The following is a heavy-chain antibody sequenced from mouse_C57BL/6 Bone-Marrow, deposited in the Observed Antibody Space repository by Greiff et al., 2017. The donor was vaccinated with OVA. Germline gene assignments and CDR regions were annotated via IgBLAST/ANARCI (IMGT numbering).Heavy chain of an antibody. V-gene: IGHV2-9-1*01. Sequence: VHLVESGPGLVAPSQCLSITCTVSGFSLTSYAISWVRQPPGKGLEWLAVIWTGGGTTYNSALKSRLSISKDNSKSQVFLKMNSLQTDDTARYYCARNYGSSSWFAYWGQGTLVTVSA. CDR2: IWTGGGT. J-gene: IGHJ3*01. D-gene: IGHD1-1*01. CDR1: GFSLTSYA. CDR3: ARNYGSSSWFAY.